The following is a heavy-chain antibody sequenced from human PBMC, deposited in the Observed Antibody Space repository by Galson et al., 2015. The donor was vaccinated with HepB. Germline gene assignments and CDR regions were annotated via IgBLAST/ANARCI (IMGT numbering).Heavy chain of an antibody. V-gene: IGHV3-30*18. CDR3: AKDQTAWGDGDYVFDN. D-gene: IGHD4-17*01. J-gene: IGHJ4*02. Sequence: SLRLSCAASGFTFRNYAMHWVRQAPGKGLEWVAIISYDETNKYYTDSVKGRFTISKDNSKNTLFLQMNSLRPEDTAIYFCAKDQTAWGDGDYVFDNWGQGTLVTVSS. CDR2: ISYDETNK. CDR1: GFTFRNYA.